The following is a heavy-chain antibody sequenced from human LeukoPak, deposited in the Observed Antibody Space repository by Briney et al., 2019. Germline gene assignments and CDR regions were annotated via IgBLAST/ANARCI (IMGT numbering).Heavy chain of an antibody. CDR1: GFTFSSYG. CDR2: ISYDGSNK. J-gene: IGHJ4*02. Sequence: GRSLRLSCVASGFTFSSYGMHWVRQAPGKGLEWVAVISYDGSNKYYADSVKGRFTISRDNSKNTLYLQMNSLRAEDTAVYYCAKGRGEYYYDSSGYYYDPGFDYWGQGTLVTVSS. CDR3: AKGRGEYYYDSSGYYYDPGFDY. V-gene: IGHV3-30*18. D-gene: IGHD3-22*01.